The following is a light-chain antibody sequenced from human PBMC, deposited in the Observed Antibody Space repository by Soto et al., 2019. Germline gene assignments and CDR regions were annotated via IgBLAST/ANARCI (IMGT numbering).Light chain of an antibody. CDR2: AAS. J-gene: IGKJ4*01. Sequence: IRMTQFPPSLSASTGDRVTITCRASESVNSYLAWYQQKPGRAPDLLIYAASTLQSGAPSRFSGSGSGTDFTLTINFLQSQDFATYFCQQYYSYPLTFGGGTKVEIK. CDR1: ESVNSY. V-gene: IGKV1-8*01. CDR3: QQYYSYPLT.